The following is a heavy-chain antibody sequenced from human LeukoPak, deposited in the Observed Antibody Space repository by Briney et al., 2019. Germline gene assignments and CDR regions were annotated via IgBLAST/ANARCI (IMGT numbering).Heavy chain of an antibody. CDR1: GVTFSSYW. V-gene: IGHV3-7*03. D-gene: IGHD6-19*01. J-gene: IGHJ3*02. CDR2: IKQDGSEK. CDR3: ASGLVRDAFDI. Sequence: GGSLRLSCAASGVTFSSYWMSWVRQAPGKGLEWVANIKQDGSEKYYVDSVKGRFTISRDNAKNSLYLQMNSLRAEDTAVYYCASGLVRDAFDIWGQGTMVTVSS.